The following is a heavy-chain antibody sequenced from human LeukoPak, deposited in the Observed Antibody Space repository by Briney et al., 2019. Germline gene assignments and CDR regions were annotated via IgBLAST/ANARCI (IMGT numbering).Heavy chain of an antibody. CDR3: ARGGYYFDY. J-gene: IGHJ4*02. V-gene: IGHV3-48*03. CDR2: ISDSGGTI. CDR1: EFPFSSFE. Sequence: GGSLRLSCAASEFPFSSFEMNWVRQAPGKGLEWVSKISDSGGTIYYADSVKGRFTIYRDNAENSLYLQMSSLRAEDTAVYYCARGGYYFDYWGQGTLVTVSS.